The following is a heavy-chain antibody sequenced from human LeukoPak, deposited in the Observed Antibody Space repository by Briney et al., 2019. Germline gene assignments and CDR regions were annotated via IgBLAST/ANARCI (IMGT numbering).Heavy chain of an antibody. D-gene: IGHD5-18*01. J-gene: IGHJ4*02. CDR2: IYYSGST. CDR1: GGSISSGGYY. Sequence: PSETLSLTCTVSGGSISSGGYYWSWIRQHPGKGLEWIGYIYYSGSTYYNPSLKSRVTISVDTSKNQFSLKLSSMTAADTAVYYCAREVLPPKYFDYWGQGTLVTVSS. V-gene: IGHV4-31*03. CDR3: AREVLPPKYFDY.